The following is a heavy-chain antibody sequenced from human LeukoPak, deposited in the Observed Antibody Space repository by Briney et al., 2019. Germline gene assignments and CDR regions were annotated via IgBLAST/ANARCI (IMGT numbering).Heavy chain of an antibody. CDR3: VRDYDSSGHIAIDY. CDR1: GFTFSGSA. V-gene: IGHV3-73*01. Sequence: GGSLRLSCAASGFTFSGSAIHWVRQASGKGLEWVGRIRSKANSYATAYAASVTGRFTISRDDSKNTAYLQMNSLRAEDTAVYYCVRDYDSSGHIAIDYWGQGTLVTVSS. D-gene: IGHD3-22*01. CDR2: IRSKANSYAT. J-gene: IGHJ4*02.